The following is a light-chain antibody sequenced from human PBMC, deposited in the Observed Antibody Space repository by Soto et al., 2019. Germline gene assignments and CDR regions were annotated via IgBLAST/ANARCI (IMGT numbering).Light chain of an antibody. Sequence: QSALTQPASVSGSPGQSITISCTGTSSDVGSYNLVSWYQQHPGKAPKLMIYEVTKRPSGVSNRFSGSKSCNTASLTISGLQAEDEADYYCCSYARSGTLLFGGWTKLTVL. CDR3: CSYARSGTLL. J-gene: IGLJ2*01. CDR2: EVT. V-gene: IGLV2-23*02. CDR1: SSDVGSYNL.